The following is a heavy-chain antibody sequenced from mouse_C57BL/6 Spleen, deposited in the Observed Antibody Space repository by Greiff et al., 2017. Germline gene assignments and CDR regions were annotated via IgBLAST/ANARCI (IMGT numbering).Heavy chain of an antibody. CDR2: IDPTSGGT. CDR1: GYTFNSSW. J-gene: IGHJ2*01. Sequence: QVQLQQPVAELVKPGASVKLSCTASGYTFNSSWMHWVKQRPGRGLEWIGRIDPTSGGTKYDEKFQGKATLTVDKPSSPAYMQLSSLTSEDSAVYYCARDSNDYFDYWGQGTTLTVSS. V-gene: IGHV1-72*01. CDR3: ARDSNDYFDY. D-gene: IGHD2-5*01.